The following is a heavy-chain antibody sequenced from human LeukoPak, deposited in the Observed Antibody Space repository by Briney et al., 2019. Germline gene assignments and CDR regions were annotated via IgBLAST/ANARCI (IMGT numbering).Heavy chain of an antibody. J-gene: IGHJ4*02. D-gene: IGHD3-22*01. CDR3: ANPLDYYDSSVDY. Sequence: PGGSLRLSCAASGFTFSSYAMSWVRQAPGKGPEWVSAISGSGGSTYYADSVKGRFTISRDNSKNTLYLQMNSLRAEDTAVYYCANPLDYYDSSVDYWGQGTLVTVSS. CDR2: ISGSGGST. CDR1: GFTFSSYA. V-gene: IGHV3-23*01.